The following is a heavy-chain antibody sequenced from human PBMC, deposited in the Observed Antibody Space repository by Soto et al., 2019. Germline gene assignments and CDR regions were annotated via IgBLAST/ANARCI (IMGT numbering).Heavy chain of an antibody. D-gene: IGHD5-18*01. Sequence: SETLSLTCTVSGGSISSGDYYWSWIRQPPGKGLEWIGYIYYSGSTNYNPSLKSRVTISVDTSKNQFSLKLSSVTAADTAVYYCAGTAMGAAMDYYYYMDVWGKGTTVTVSS. J-gene: IGHJ6*03. CDR2: IYYSGST. V-gene: IGHV4-61*08. CDR1: GGSISSGDYY. CDR3: AGTAMGAAMDYYYYMDV.